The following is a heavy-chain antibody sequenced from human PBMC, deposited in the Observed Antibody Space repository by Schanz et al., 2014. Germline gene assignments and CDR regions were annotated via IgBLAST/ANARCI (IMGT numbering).Heavy chain of an antibody. CDR1: GFTVSSNH. V-gene: IGHV3-66*01. D-gene: IGHD1-1*01. J-gene: IGHJ4*02. CDR2: IYSGIGA. CDR3: ARRTDWNLHY. Sequence: EGQLAESGGGLVQPGGSLRLSCAVSGFTVSSNHMSWVRQAPGKGLEWVSVIYSGIGAYYADSVKDRFTVSRDNSKNTLYLHMNSLRAGDTAVYYCARRTDWNLHYWGQGALVTVSS.